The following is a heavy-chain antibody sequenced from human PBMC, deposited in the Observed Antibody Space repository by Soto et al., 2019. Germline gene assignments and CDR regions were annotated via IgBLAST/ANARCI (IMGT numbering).Heavy chain of an antibody. Sequence: EVQVLATGGGLIQPGGSLRLSCAASGFTVNSNYMSWVRQAPGEGLQWDSITNTGGTTYYADSVKGRFTVSRDNSKITLYLQMNSPRAEDTAVYYCAKGDGFILAVWGQGTTVSVSS. CDR3: AKGDGFILAV. J-gene: IGHJ6*02. CDR1: GFTVNSNY. D-gene: IGHD1-26*01. V-gene: IGHV3-53*02. CDR2: TNTGGTT.